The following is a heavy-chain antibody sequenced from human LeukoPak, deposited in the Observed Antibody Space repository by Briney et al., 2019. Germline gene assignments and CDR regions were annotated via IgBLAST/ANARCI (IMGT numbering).Heavy chain of an antibody. CDR2: INHSGST. V-gene: IGHV4-34*01. Sequence: PSETLSLTCAVYGGSFSGYYWSWIRHPPGKGLEWIGEINHSGSTNYNPSLKSRVTISVDTSKNQFSLKLSSVTAADTAVYYCARGHRHWFDPWGQGTLVTVSS. CDR1: GGSFSGYY. J-gene: IGHJ5*02. CDR3: ARGHRHWFDP.